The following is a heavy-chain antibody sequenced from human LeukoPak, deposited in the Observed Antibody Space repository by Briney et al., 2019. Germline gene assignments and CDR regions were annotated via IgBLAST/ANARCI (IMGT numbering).Heavy chain of an antibody. CDR2: ISAYNGNT. CDR1: GYTFTSYG. Sequence: ASVTVSCKASGYTFTSYGISWVRQAPGQGLEGMGWISAYNGNTNYAQKLQGRVTMTTDTSTSTAYMELRSLRSDDTAVYYCARDMTDIVVVPAANDAFDIWGQGTTVTVSS. J-gene: IGHJ3*02. V-gene: IGHV1-18*04. CDR3: ARDMTDIVVVPAANDAFDI. D-gene: IGHD2-2*01.